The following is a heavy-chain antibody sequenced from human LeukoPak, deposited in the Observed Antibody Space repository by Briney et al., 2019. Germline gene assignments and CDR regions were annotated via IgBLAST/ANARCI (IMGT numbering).Heavy chain of an antibody. V-gene: IGHV6-1*01. D-gene: IGHD3-10*01. Sequence: SQTLSLTCALSGDSVSSNSAAWNWLRQSPSRGLEWLGRTYYRSKWYNDYAVSVKSRIPINPDTSKNQFSLQLNSVTPEDTAVYYCARATVGGSGSYYYYYMDVWGKGTTVTVSS. J-gene: IGHJ6*03. CDR1: GDSVSSNSAA. CDR2: TYYRSKWYN. CDR3: ARATVGGSGSYYYYYMDV.